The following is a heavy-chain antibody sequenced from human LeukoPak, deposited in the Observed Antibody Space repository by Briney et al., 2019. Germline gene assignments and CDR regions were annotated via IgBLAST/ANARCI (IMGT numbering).Heavy chain of an antibody. Sequence: ASVKVSCKASGGTFSSYAISWVRQAPGQGLEWMGWMNPNSGNTGYAQKFQGRVTITRNTSISTAYMELSSLRSEDTAVYYCARSYDFWSGYYSTWDFDYWGQGTLVTVSS. CDR3: ARSYDFWSGYYSTWDFDY. J-gene: IGHJ4*02. CDR1: GGTFSSYA. V-gene: IGHV1-8*03. D-gene: IGHD3-3*01. CDR2: MNPNSGNT.